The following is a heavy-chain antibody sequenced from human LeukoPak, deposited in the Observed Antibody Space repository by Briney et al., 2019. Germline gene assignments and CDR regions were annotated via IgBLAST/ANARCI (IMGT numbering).Heavy chain of an antibody. CDR3: AKSAANVDIVATMGY. D-gene: IGHD5-12*01. CDR1: GFTFSSYS. CDR2: ISGSGSST. Sequence: GGSLRLSCAASGFTFSSYSMSWVRQAPGKGLEWVSAISGSGSSTYYADSVKGRFTISRDNSKNTLYLQMSSLRAEDTAVYYCAKSAANVDIVATMGYWGQGTLVTVSS. V-gene: IGHV3-23*01. J-gene: IGHJ4*02.